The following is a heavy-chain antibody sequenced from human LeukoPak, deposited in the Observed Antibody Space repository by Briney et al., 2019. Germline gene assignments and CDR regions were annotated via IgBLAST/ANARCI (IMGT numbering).Heavy chain of an antibody. D-gene: IGHD4-17*01. CDR1: GASVSSGSDY. CDR2: IFYTGST. Sequence: SETLSLTCTVSGASVSSGSDYWSWIRQPPGKGLEWIGYIFYTGSTYYNPSLKSRVTISVDRSKNQFSLKLSSVTAADTAVYYCARGNPHGDNDYWGQGTLVTVSS. V-gene: IGHV4-61*01. CDR3: ARGNPHGDNDY. J-gene: IGHJ4*02.